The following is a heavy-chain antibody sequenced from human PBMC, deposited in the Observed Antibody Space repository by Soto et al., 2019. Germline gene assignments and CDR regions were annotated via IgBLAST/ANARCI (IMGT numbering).Heavy chain of an antibody. CDR3: VREDMSGTHYFDS. CDR1: RGSVSSQTHF. D-gene: IGHD1-26*01. CDR2: KYYSGIS. J-gene: IGHJ4*02. V-gene: IGHV4-61*01. Sequence: QVQLQESGPGLLKPSETLTLTCTVTRGSVSSQTHFWTWIRQPPGKGLERIGYKYYSGISNYNPSLQSRVTISVDTSKNQFSLGLTLGTAAATAVYYCVREDMSGTHYFDSWGQGALVTVSS.